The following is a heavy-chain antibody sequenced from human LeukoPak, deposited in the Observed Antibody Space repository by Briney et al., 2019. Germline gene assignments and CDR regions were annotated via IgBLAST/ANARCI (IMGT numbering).Heavy chain of an antibody. D-gene: IGHD6-19*01. CDR2: INHSGST. J-gene: IGHJ6*03. CDR1: GGSFSGYY. Sequence: SETLSLTCAVYGGSFSGYYWSWIRQPPGKGLEWIGEINHSGSTNYNPSLKSRVTISVDTSKDQFSLKLSSVTAADTAVYYCARGRPEGSGWYRPYYYVDVWGKGTTVTVSS. V-gene: IGHV4-34*01. CDR3: ARGRPEGSGWYRPYYYVDV.